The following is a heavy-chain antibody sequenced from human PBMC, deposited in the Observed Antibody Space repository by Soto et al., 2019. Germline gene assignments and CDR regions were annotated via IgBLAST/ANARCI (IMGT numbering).Heavy chain of an antibody. CDR1: GFTFSSYS. Sequence: GGSLRLSCAASGFTFSSYSMNWVRQAPGKGLEWVSSISSSSSYIYYADSVKGRFTISRDNAKNSLYLQMNSLRAEDTAVYYCARDLIASAAGPHEYFQHWGQGTLVTVSS. J-gene: IGHJ1*01. CDR2: ISSSSSYI. V-gene: IGHV3-21*01. D-gene: IGHD6-13*01. CDR3: ARDLIASAAGPHEYFQH.